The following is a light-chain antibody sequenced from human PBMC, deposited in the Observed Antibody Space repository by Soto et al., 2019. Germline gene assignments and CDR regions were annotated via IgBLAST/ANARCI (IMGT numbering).Light chain of an antibody. CDR1: SSDVGAYNY. J-gene: IGLJ2*01. Sequence: QSALTQPASVSGSPGQSITISCTGTSSDVGAYNYVTWYQQHPGKAPKLIIFDVTNRPSGVSYRFSGSKSGNTASLTISGLQAEDEAEYYCSSYTTSSTLLFGGGTKLTVL. CDR3: SSYTTSSTLL. V-gene: IGLV2-14*01. CDR2: DVT.